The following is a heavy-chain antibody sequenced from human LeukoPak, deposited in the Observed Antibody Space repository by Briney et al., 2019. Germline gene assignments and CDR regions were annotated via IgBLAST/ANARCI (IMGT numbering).Heavy chain of an antibody. V-gene: IGHV1-18*01. CDR1: VYTFTTYG. CDR3: ARRAPDNWNPGYFDY. CDR2: ISAYNGNT. Sequence: AAVKVSCKASVYTFTTYGISWVRQAPGQGLECMGWISAYNGNTNYAQKLQGRVTMTTDTSTSTAYMELRSLRSDDTAVYSCARRAPDNWNPGYFDYWGQGNLVTVSS. J-gene: IGHJ4*02. D-gene: IGHD1-20*01.